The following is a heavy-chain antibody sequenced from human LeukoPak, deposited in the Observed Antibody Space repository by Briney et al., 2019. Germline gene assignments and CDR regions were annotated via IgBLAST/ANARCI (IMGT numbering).Heavy chain of an antibody. V-gene: IGHV4-34*01. CDR1: GGSFSGYY. CDR3: ARVRLSPTHFDY. Sequence: SETLSLTCAVYGGSFSGYYWSWIRQPPGKGLEWIGEINHSGSTNYNPSLKSRVTISVDTSKNQFSLKLSSVTAAGTAVYYCARVRLSPTHFDYWGQGTLVTVSS. CDR2: INHSGST. J-gene: IGHJ4*02.